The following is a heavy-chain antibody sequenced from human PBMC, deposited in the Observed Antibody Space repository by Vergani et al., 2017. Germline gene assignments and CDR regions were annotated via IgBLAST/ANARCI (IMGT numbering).Heavy chain of an antibody. J-gene: IGHJ4*02. CDR1: SFKLGDYG. D-gene: IGHD5-24*01. CDR2: TWYEGNNK. Sequence: QVQLVESGGGVVQPGRSLRLSCTPSSFKLGDYGMHWVRQAPGRGLEWVSMTWYEGNNKYYAHSVKGRFTISKDISKNTLYLQMNSLRGDDTAVYYCARETRDTPSSLYYCGPGTLVPVSS. CDR3: ARETRDTPSSLYY. V-gene: IGHV3-33*01.